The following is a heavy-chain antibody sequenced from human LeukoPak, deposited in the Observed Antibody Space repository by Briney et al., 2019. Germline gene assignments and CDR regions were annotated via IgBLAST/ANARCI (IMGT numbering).Heavy chain of an antibody. V-gene: IGHV1-69*13. CDR1: RGTFSSYA. J-gene: IGHJ3*02. CDR3: ARTIVVVVAATNDAFDI. D-gene: IGHD2-15*01. Sequence: SDTVSCKASRGTFSSYAISWVRQAPGQGLEWIGGIIPIFCTAIYAQKFQGRVTITADESTSTAYMELSSLRSEDTAVYYCARTIVVVVAATNDAFDIWGQGTMVTVSS. CDR2: IIPIFCTA.